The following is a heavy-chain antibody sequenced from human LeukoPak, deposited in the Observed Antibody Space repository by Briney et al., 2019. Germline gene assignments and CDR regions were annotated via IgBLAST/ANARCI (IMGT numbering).Heavy chain of an antibody. Sequence: GGSQRLSCAASGFTFSSYSMNWVRQAPGKGLEWVSSISSSSSYIYYADSVKGRFTISRDNAKNSLYLQMNSLRAEDTAVYYCARDWTRDPPKWSPGYWGQGTLVTVSS. J-gene: IGHJ4*02. CDR1: GFTFSSYS. V-gene: IGHV3-21*01. CDR3: ARDWTRDPPKWSPGY. CDR2: ISSSSSYI. D-gene: IGHD2-8*01.